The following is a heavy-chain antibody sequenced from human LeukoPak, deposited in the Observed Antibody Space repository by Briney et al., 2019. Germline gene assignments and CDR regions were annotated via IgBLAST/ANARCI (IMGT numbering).Heavy chain of an antibody. J-gene: IGHJ4*02. CDR1: GFTFSSYA. V-gene: IGHV3-30*04. CDR3: ARDVSPL. D-gene: IGHD2/OR15-2a*01. Sequence: GGSLRLSCAASGFTFSSYAMHWVRQAPGKGLEWVAVISYDGSNKYYADSVKGRFTISRDNSKNTLYLQMNSLRAEDTAVYYCARDVSPLWGQGTLVTVSS. CDR2: ISYDGSNK.